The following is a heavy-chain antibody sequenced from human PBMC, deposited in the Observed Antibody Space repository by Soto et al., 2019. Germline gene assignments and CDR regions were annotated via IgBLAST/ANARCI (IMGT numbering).Heavy chain of an antibody. D-gene: IGHD3-22*01. CDR2: IYHTGNA. J-gene: IGHJ5*02. Sequence: PSETLSLTCGVSGDSISNSRFYWAWIRQPPGEGLEWIGSIYHTGNAYYNPSLKSRVTISVDTSKNQFSLKVTSVTAAATALYNCGRNYFDSSDYTTNCFDPWGQGTLVTVSS. V-gene: IGHV4-39*01. CDR1: GDSISNSRFY. CDR3: GRNYFDSSDYTTNCFDP.